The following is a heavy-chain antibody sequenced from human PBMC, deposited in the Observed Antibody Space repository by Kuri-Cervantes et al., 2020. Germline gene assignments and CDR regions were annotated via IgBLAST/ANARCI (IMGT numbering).Heavy chain of an antibody. D-gene: IGHD6-19*01. J-gene: IGHJ4*02. CDR1: GFTFSSYS. CDR2: ISSGSSYM. CDR3: AKDGGGWPMMPTDF. V-gene: IGHV3-21*01. Sequence: GESLKISCAASGFTFSSYSMNWVRQAPGKGLEWVSSISSGSSYMYYADSVQGRFTISRDNSKNTLYLQMNDLRPDDTAIYYCAKDGGGWPMMPTDFWGQGTLVTVSS.